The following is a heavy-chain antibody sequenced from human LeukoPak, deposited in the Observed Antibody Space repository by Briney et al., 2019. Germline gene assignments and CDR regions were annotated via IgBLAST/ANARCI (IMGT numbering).Heavy chain of an antibody. V-gene: IGHV1-18*01. Sequence: GASVKVSCKASGYTFTSYGISWVRQAPGQGLEGMGWISAYNGNTNNAQKLQGRVTMTTDTSTSTAYMELRSLRSDDTAVYYCARSSGIAVAGTFVYWGQGTLVTVSS. J-gene: IGHJ4*02. CDR1: GYTFTSYG. CDR2: ISAYNGNT. D-gene: IGHD6-19*01. CDR3: ARSSGIAVAGTFVY.